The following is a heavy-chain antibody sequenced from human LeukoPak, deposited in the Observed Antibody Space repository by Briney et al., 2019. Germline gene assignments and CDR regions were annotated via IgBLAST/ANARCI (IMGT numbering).Heavy chain of an antibody. CDR3: ARGRFTTVRGGNCMDV. CDR1: GYTFTSYD. V-gene: IGHV1-8*03. J-gene: IGHJ6*03. CDR2: MNPNSGNT. D-gene: IGHD3-10*01. Sequence: ASVKVSCKASGYTFTSYDINWVRQATGQGLEWMGWMNPNSGNTGYAQKFQGRVTITRNTSISTAYMELSSLRSEDTAVYYCARGRFTTVRGGNCMDVWGKGTTVTVSS.